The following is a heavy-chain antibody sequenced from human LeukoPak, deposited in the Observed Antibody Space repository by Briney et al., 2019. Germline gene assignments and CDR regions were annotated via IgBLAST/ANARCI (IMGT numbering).Heavy chain of an antibody. CDR1: GGSISSYY. V-gene: IGHV4-4*09. D-gene: IGHD3-3*01. J-gene: IGHJ2*01. CDR3: ARQPHNFWSGSYAMWTSDL. Sequence: SETLSLTCTVSGGSISSYYWSWIRQPPGKGLEWIGFIYTRGPTSYNPSLKSRVTISVDTSKTQFSVKVTSVPAADTAVYYCARQPHNFWSGSYAMWTSDLSGRGTLVTVSS. CDR2: IYTRGPT.